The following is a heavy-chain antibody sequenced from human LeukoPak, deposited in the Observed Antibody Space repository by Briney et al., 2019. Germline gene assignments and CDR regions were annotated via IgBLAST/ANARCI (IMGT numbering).Heavy chain of an antibody. CDR2: IPPAATGT. J-gene: IGHJ5*02. Sequence: GGSLRLSCAASGLGFSDYWMNWVRQAPGKGLEWVASIPPAATGTYYVDSVKGRFTISRDNAKNSLYLQMNSLRAEDTAVYYCARDQPPGVPNWFDPWGQGTLVTVSS. CDR1: GLGFSDYW. V-gene: IGHV3-7*01. CDR3: ARDQPPGVPNWFDP. D-gene: IGHD2-8*01.